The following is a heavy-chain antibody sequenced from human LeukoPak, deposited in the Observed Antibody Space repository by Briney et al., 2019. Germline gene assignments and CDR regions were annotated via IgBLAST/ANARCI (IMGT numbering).Heavy chain of an antibody. CDR2: ISGSDPGT. CDR1: GFNFRTYA. CDR3: AKVSWNPAGGHF. J-gene: IGHJ4*02. V-gene: IGHV3-23*01. Sequence: GGSLRLSCAASGFNFRTYAMSWVRQAPGKGLEWVSAISGSDPGTYHADSVKGRFTISRDTSKNTLYLQMNSLRAEDTALYYCAKVSWNPAGGHFWGQGTLVTVSP. D-gene: IGHD2-21*01.